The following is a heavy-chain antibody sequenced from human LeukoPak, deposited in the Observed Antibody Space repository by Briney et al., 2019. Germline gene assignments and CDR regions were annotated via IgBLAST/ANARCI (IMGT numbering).Heavy chain of an antibody. V-gene: IGHV4-61*02. D-gene: IGHD6-19*01. J-gene: IGHJ4*02. CDR1: VGSFSSGSYY. Sequence: SETLSLTCTVSVGSFSSGSYYWSWFRQPAGKGLEWIGRIYTSGSTNYNPSLKSRVTISVDTSKNQFSLKLSSVTAADTAVYYCSRGGVAQYSSGQGIPFDYWGQGTLVTVSS. CDR2: IYTSGST. CDR3: SRGGVAQYSSGQGIPFDY.